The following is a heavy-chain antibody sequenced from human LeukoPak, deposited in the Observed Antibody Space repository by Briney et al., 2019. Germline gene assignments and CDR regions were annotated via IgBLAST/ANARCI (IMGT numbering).Heavy chain of an antibody. Sequence: SETLSLTCSVSGDSISNYHWSWIRQSPGKGLEWIGSIYYSGSTYYNPSLKSRVTISVDTSKNQFSLKLSSVTAADTAVYYCARGGGDYWGQGTLVTVSS. CDR2: IYYSGST. D-gene: IGHD2-15*01. V-gene: IGHV4-59*12. CDR1: GDSISNYH. J-gene: IGHJ4*02. CDR3: ARGGGDY.